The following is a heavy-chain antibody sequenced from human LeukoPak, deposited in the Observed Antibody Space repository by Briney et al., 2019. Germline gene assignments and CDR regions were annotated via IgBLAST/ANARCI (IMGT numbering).Heavy chain of an antibody. D-gene: IGHD4-11*01. CDR3: AKTSRRSSNYDSPYDY. CDR1: GFIFETYS. Sequence: GGSLRLSCAASGFIFETYSMNWVRQAPGKGLEWVSSIGGSGSYIDYADSVRGRFTISRDNSKNTLYLQMDRLRAEDTAIYFCAKTSRRSSNYDSPYDYWGQGTLVTVSS. CDR2: IGGSGSYI. J-gene: IGHJ4*02. V-gene: IGHV3-21*04.